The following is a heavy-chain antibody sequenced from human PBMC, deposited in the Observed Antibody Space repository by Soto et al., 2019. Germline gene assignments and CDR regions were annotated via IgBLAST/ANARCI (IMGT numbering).Heavy chain of an antibody. CDR3: ARDSCSSTSCYDY. D-gene: IGHD2-2*01. J-gene: IGHJ4*02. CDR1: GFTFSSYS. V-gene: IGHV3-21*01. Sequence: EVQLVESGGGLVKPGGCLRLSCAASGFTFSSYSMNWVRQAPGKGLEWVSSISSSSSYIYYADSVKGRFTISRDNAKNSLYLQMNSLRAEDTAVYYCARDSCSSTSCYDYWGQGTLVTVSS. CDR2: ISSSSSYI.